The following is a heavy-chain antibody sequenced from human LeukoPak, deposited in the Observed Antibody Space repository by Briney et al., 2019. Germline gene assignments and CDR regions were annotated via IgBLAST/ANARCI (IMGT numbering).Heavy chain of an antibody. CDR2: ISGNGGRT. Sequence: GGSLRLSCAASGFTFNSYAMSWVRQAPGKGLEWVSAISGNGGRTYYADSVKGRFTISRDNSKNTLYLQMNSLTAEDTAVYYCAKDSITIFGVVIGPNDYWGQGTLVTVSS. J-gene: IGHJ4*02. CDR1: GFTFNSYA. V-gene: IGHV3-23*01. D-gene: IGHD3-3*01. CDR3: AKDSITIFGVVIGPNDY.